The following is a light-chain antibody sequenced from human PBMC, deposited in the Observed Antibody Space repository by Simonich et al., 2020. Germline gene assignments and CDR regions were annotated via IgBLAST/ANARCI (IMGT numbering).Light chain of an antibody. J-gene: IGLJ3*02. CDR3: SAYTSSSTWV. CDR1: SSDVGGSNY. CDR2: DVS. Sequence: QSALTQPASVSGSPGQSITISCTGTSSDVGGSNYVSWYQQHPGKAPKLMIYDVSKRPSVVSNRFSGSKSGNTASLTSSGLQAEDEADYYCSAYTSSSTWVFGGGTKLTVL. V-gene: IGLV2-14*01.